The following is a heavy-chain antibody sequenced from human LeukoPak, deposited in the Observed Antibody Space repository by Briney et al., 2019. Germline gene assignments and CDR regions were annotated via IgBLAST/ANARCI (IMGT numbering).Heavy chain of an antibody. V-gene: IGHV4-39*07. J-gene: IGHJ3*02. CDR1: GGSISSSSYY. CDR3: ARDPHYYDSSGYYVNAFDI. Sequence: SETLSLTCTVSGGSISSSSYYWGWIRQPPGKGLEWIGSIYYSGSTYYNPALKSRVTISVDTSKNQFSLKLRSVTAADTAVYYCARDPHYYDSSGYYVNAFDIWGQGTMVTVSS. CDR2: IYYSGST. D-gene: IGHD3-22*01.